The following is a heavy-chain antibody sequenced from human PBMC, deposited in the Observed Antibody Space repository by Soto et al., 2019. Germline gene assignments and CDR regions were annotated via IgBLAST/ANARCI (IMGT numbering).Heavy chain of an antibody. CDR3: VRGVASGYDGNSFDV. J-gene: IGHJ3*01. V-gene: IGHV4-59*01. CDR1: GGSISNDY. D-gene: IGHD5-12*01. Sequence: SETLSLTCIVSGGSISNDYWTWIRQPPGKGLEWIGYVYYSGSTNYNSSLKSRVIMSVDTSKNQFSLRLFSLTAADTAVYYCVRGVASGYDGNSFDVWGQGTMVTVSS. CDR2: VYYSGST.